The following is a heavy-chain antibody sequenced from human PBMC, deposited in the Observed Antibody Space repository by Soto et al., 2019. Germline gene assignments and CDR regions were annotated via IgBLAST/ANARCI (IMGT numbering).Heavy chain of an antibody. CDR1: GGTFSSYA. V-gene: IGHV1-69*01. CDR2: IIPISGTA. J-gene: IGHJ6*02. D-gene: IGHD2-2*01. Sequence: QVQLVQSGAEVKKPGSSVKVSCKASGGTFSSYAISWVRQAPGQGLEWMGGIIPISGTANYAQKFQGRVTITADESTSTAYMELSSMRSEDTAVDYCARSQGSSTSLEIYYYYYYGMDVWGQGTTVPVSS. CDR3: ARSQGSSTSLEIYYYYYYGMDV.